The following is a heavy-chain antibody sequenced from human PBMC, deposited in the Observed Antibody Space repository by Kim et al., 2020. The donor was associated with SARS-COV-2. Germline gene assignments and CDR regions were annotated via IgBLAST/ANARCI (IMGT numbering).Heavy chain of an antibody. Sequence: GSVKVSCKASGYTFTSYYMHWVRPAPGQGLEWMGIINPSGGSTSYAQKFQGRVTMTRDTTTSTVYMELSSLRSEDTAVYYFASRVGRYYDSSGDQTDAFDIWGQGTMVTVSS. J-gene: IGHJ3*02. CDR1: GYTFTSYY. CDR2: INPSGGST. D-gene: IGHD3-22*01. V-gene: IGHV1-46*01. CDR3: ASRVGRYYDSSGDQTDAFDI.